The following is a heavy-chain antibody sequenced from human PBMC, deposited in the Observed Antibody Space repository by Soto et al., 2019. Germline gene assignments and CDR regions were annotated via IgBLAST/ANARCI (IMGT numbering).Heavy chain of an antibody. CDR1: GFTFSSYA. Sequence: GGSLRLSCAASGFTFSSYAMHWVRQAPGKGLEWVAVISYDGSNKYYADSVKGRFTISRDNSKNTLYLQMNSLRAEDTAVYYCASGREGIAAAGTDYWGQGTLVTVSS. CDR3: ASGREGIAAAGTDY. D-gene: IGHD6-13*01. V-gene: IGHV3-30-3*01. CDR2: ISYDGSNK. J-gene: IGHJ4*02.